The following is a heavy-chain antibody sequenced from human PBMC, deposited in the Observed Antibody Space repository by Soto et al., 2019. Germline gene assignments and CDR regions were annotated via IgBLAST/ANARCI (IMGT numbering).Heavy chain of an antibody. CDR2: ISAYNGNT. D-gene: IGHD3-3*01. CDR1: GYTSTSYG. J-gene: IGHJ3*02. Sequence: ASVKVSCKASGYTSTSYGISWVRQAPGQGLERMGWISAYNGNTNYAQKLQGRVTMTTDTSTSTAYMELRSLRSDDTAVYYCARDETIFGVVDAFDIWGQGTMVTVSS. CDR3: ARDETIFGVVDAFDI. V-gene: IGHV1-18*01.